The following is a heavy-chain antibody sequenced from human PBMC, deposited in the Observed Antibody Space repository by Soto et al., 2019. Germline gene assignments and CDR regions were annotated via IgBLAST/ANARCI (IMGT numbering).Heavy chain of an antibody. CDR2: IYYSGST. J-gene: IGHJ4*02. Sequence: SETLSLTCTVAGGSVSRETYYWSWIRQPPGKGLEWIGYIYYSGSTDYNPSLKSRVTISVDTSKNQFSLKLNSVTAADTAVYYCASGNSASAYIDHWGQGALVTVSS. CDR1: GGSVSRETYY. D-gene: IGHD1-26*01. V-gene: IGHV4-61*01. CDR3: ASGNSASAYIDH.